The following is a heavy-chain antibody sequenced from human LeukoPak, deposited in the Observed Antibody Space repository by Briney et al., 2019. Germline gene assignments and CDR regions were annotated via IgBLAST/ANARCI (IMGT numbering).Heavy chain of an antibody. CDR1: GFTVSSNY. Sequence: RGGSLRLSCAASGFTVSSNYMSWVRQAPGKGLEWVSVIYSGGTTYYVDSVKGRFTISRDNSKNTLHLQMNSLRAEDTAVYCCARDQYSYAHAAHWGQGTLVT. J-gene: IGHJ4*02. V-gene: IGHV3-66*01. D-gene: IGHD5-18*01. CDR3: ARDQYSYAHAAH. CDR2: IYSGGTT.